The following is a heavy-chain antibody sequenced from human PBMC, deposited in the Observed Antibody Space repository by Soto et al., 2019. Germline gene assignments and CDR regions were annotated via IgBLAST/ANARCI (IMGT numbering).Heavy chain of an antibody. D-gene: IGHD2-2*01. Sequence: QVQLVKSGAEVKKPGSSVKVSCKASGGTFGSYAITWVRRAPGQGLEWLGGIIPILNSPAYAQKFQARVVITADEITNTAYMELNSLRFDDTAVYYCAREAPYCTSATCPKFYDMDVWGQGTTVTVAS. CDR1: GGTFGSYA. V-gene: IGHV1-69*01. J-gene: IGHJ6*02. CDR3: AREAPYCTSATCPKFYDMDV. CDR2: IIPILNSP.